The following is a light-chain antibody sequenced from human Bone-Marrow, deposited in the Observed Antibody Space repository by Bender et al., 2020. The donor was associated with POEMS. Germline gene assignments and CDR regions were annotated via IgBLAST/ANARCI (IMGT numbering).Light chain of an antibody. Sequence: QSALTQPASVSASPGQSITISCTGTNNDVGRYDLVSWYQHHPGQAPKFIIYDVTKRPSGASSRFSGSKSGNTASLTISGLQPEDEADYFCCTYAGSYVFGGGTKVTVL. CDR3: CTYAGSYV. J-gene: IGLJ1*01. CDR1: NNDVGRYDL. CDR2: DVT. V-gene: IGLV2-23*02.